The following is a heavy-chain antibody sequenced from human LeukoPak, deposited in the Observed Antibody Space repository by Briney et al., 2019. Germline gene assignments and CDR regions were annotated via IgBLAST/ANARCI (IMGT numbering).Heavy chain of an antibody. CDR2: IYYSGST. CDR1: GGSISSSRDY. V-gene: IGHV4-39*07. CDR3: AEFRGSYYNGAFDI. D-gene: IGHD1-26*01. Sequence: PSETLSLTCTVSGGSISSSRDYWAWLRQPPGKGLEWIANIYYSGSTYYSPSLKSLVTISVDTSKNQFSLKLSSVTAADTAVYYCAEFRGSYYNGAFDIWGQGTMVTVSS. J-gene: IGHJ3*02.